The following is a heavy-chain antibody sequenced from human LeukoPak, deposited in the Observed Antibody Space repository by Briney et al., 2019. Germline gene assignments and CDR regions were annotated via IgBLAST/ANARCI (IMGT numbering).Heavy chain of an antibody. V-gene: IGHV3-23*01. CDR2: ISGNGGST. J-gene: IGHJ4*02. D-gene: IGHD5-12*01. Sequence: GGSLRLSCAASGYTFTNNWMNWFRQAPGKGLMWVSGISGNGGSTDYADSVKGRFTISRDNAKNTLYLQMNSLRAEDTAVFYCARVGQAGYVGYPLDYRGQGTLVTVSS. CDR1: GYTFTNNW. CDR3: ARVGQAGYVGYPLDY.